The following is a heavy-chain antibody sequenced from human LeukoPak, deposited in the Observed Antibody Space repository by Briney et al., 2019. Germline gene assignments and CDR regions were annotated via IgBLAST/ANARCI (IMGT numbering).Heavy chain of an antibody. Sequence: ASVKVSCKASGYTFTSYGISWVRQARGQGLEWMGWISAYNGNTNYAQKLQGRVTMTTDTSTSTAYMELRSLRSDDTAVYYCAPHPHRGYCSSTSCYTFDYWGQGTLVTVSS. CDR3: APHPHRGYCSSTSCYTFDY. J-gene: IGHJ4*02. D-gene: IGHD2-2*02. CDR2: ISAYNGNT. V-gene: IGHV1-18*01. CDR1: GYTFTSYG.